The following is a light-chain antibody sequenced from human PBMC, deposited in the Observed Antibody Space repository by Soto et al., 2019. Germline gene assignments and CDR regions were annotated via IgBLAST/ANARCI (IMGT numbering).Light chain of an antibody. Sequence: EIVLTQSPGTLSLSPGERATLSCRASQSVSSSYLAWYQQKPGQAPRLLIYGASSRATGIPDRFSGSGSGADFTLTISRLEPEDFAVYSCQQSDTSPWTFGQGTKV. J-gene: IGKJ1*01. V-gene: IGKV3-20*01. CDR2: GAS. CDR3: QQSDTSPWT. CDR1: QSVSSSY.